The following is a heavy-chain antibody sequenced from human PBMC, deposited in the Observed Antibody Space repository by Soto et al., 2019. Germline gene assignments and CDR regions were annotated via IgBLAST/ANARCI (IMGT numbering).Heavy chain of an antibody. CDR1: GFSLSTSGVG. CDR3: AHRPSYCSGGSCYSGFDY. J-gene: IGHJ4*02. D-gene: IGHD2-15*01. V-gene: IGHV2-5*02. CDR2: IYWDDDK. Sequence: KESGPTLVKPTQTLTLTCTFSGFSLSTSGVGVGWIRQPPGKALEWLALIYWDDDKRYSPSLKSRLTITQDTSKNQVVLTMTNMDPVDTATYYCAHRPSYCSGGSCYSGFDYWGQGTLVTVSS.